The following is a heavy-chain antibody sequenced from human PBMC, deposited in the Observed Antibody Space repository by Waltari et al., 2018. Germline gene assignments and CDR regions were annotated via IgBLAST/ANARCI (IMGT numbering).Heavy chain of an antibody. J-gene: IGHJ6*02. CDR3: ARDLGLAVAFLPFYYGMDV. CDR1: GFTFSSYA. CDR2: ISGSGGST. Sequence: EVQLLESGGGLVQPGGSLRLSCAASGFTFSSYAMSWVRQAPGKGLEWVSAISGSGGSTYYADSVKGRFTISRDNSKNTLYLQMNSLRAEDTAVYYCARDLGLAVAFLPFYYGMDVWGQGTTVTVSS. D-gene: IGHD6-19*01. V-gene: IGHV3-23*01.